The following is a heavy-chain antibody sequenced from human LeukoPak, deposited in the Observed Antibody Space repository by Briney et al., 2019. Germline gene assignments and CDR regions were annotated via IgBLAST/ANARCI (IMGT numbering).Heavy chain of an antibody. D-gene: IGHD3-3*01. J-gene: IGHJ6*03. CDR1: GGSISSYY. CDR3: ARVRGVVTQVYYYYYYMDV. Sequence: SETLSLTCSVSGGSISSYYWSWIRQPAGKGLEWIGRIYTSGSTNYNPSLKSRVTMSVDTSKNQFSLKLSSVTAADTAVYYCARVRGVVTQVYYYYYYMDVWGKGTTVTVSS. V-gene: IGHV4-4*07. CDR2: IYTSGST.